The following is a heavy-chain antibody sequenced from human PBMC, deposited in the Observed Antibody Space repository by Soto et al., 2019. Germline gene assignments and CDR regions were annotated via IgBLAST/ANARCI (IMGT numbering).Heavy chain of an antibody. CDR3: ARAEVEMPPP. CDR2: IYTSGGT. V-gene: IGHV3-66*01. Sequence: EVQLVESGGGLVQPGGSLRLSCAASGFTVTSNYMIWVRQAPGKGLEWISVIYTSGGTKYADSVKGRFTISRDTSRNTVYLHMDSLRVEDTAVYYCARAEVEMPPPWGQGTLVTVSS. D-gene: IGHD2-15*01. CDR1: GFTVTSNY. J-gene: IGHJ4*02.